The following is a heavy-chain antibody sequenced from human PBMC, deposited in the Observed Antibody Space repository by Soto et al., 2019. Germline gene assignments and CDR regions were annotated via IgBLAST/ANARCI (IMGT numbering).Heavy chain of an antibody. J-gene: IGHJ6*02. CDR1: GGTFSSYA. V-gene: IGHV1-69*13. CDR3: ARGGYDSSGYHYYYYGMDV. D-gene: IGHD3-22*01. CDR2: IIPIFGTA. Sequence: SVKVSCKASGGTFSSYAISWVRQAPGQGLEWMGGIIPIFGTANYAQKFQGRVTITADESTSTAYMELSSLRSEDTAVYYCARGGYDSSGYHYYYYGMDVWGQGTTDTVSS.